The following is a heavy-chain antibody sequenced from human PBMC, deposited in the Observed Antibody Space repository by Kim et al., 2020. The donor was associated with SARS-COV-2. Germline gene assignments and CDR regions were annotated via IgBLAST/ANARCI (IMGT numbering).Heavy chain of an antibody. CDR3: ASLGPYSYGYLGY. V-gene: IGHV3-53*01. Sequence: GGSLRLSCAASGFTVSSNYMSWVRQAPGKGLEWVSVIYSGGSTYYADSVKGRFTISRDNSKNTLYLQMNSLRAEDTAVYYCASLGPYSYGYLGYWGQGTLVTVSS. CDR1: GFTVSSNY. J-gene: IGHJ4*02. D-gene: IGHD5-18*01. CDR2: IYSGGST.